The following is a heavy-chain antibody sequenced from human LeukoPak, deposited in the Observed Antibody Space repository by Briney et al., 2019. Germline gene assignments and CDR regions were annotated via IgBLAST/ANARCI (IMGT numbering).Heavy chain of an antibody. CDR2: IKRDGSDT. J-gene: IGHJ4*02. Sequence: GGSLRLSCAASGFAFSSYWMSWVRQAPGKGLEWVANIKRDGSDTSYVDSVKGRFTISRDNAKNSLFLQLNSLRAGDTAVYYCARDANYYDSRGENYFNYWGQGTLVTASS. CDR3: ARDANYYDSRGENYFNY. CDR1: GFAFSSYW. D-gene: IGHD3-22*01. V-gene: IGHV3-7*01.